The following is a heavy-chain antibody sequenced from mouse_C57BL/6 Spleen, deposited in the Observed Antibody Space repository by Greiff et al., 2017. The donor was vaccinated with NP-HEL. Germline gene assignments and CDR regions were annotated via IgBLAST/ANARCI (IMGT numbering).Heavy chain of an antibody. CDR3: ARSDYYGSSYFDY. J-gene: IGHJ2*01. Sequence: QVQLKQPGTELVKPGASVKLSCKASGYTFTSYWMHWVNQRPGQGLEWIGNINPSNGGTNYNEKFKSKATLTVDKSSSTAYMQLSSLTSEDSAVYYCARSDYYGSSYFDYWGQGTTLTVSS. D-gene: IGHD1-1*01. CDR1: GYTFTSYW. CDR2: INPSNGGT. V-gene: IGHV1-53*01.